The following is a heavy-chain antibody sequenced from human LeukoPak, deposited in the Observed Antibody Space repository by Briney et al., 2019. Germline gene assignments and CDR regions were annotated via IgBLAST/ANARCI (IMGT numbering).Heavy chain of an antibody. D-gene: IGHD3-10*01. CDR3: ARSPNLVGVMVPHPSYFVF. CDR1: RASTSGREYY. Sequence: PSETLSLTCLLTRASTSGREYYWGWIRQSPGKGLEWIGSVYSSGNTFYNPSLKSRVAMSVDTSKNHFSLDLASVTASDTAFYYCARSPNLVGVMVPHPSYFVFWGQGTPVTVSS. J-gene: IGHJ1*01. V-gene: IGHV4-39*02. CDR2: VYSSGNT.